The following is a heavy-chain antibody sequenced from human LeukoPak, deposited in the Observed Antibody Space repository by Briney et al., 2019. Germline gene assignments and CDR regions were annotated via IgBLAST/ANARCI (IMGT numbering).Heavy chain of an antibody. Sequence: GGSLRLSCAASGFTFSNYATTWVRQAPGQGLEWVSEISGSGESTYYGDSVKGRFTISRDNSKNTLYLQMNSLRAGDTAIYYCAREHWDFDYWGQGTLVTVSS. CDR1: GFTFSNYA. CDR3: AREHWDFDY. J-gene: IGHJ4*02. D-gene: IGHD7-27*01. CDR2: ISGSGEST. V-gene: IGHV3-23*01.